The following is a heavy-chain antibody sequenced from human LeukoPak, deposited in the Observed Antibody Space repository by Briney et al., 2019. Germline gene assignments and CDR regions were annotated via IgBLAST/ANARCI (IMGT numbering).Heavy chain of an antibody. CDR1: GGSISSYY. V-gene: IGHV4-59*01. CDR2: IYYSGST. CDR3: ARDRRRYYYGSGSFFDY. J-gene: IGHJ4*02. D-gene: IGHD3-10*01. Sequence: KPSETLSLTCTVSGGSISSYYWSWIRQPPGKGLEWIGCIYYSGSTNYNPSLKSRVTISVDTSKNQFSLKLSSVTAADTAVYYCARDRRRYYYGSGSFFDYWGQGTLVTVSS.